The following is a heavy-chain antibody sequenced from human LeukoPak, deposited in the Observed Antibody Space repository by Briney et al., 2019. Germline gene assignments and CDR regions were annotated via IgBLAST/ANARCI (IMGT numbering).Heavy chain of an antibody. CDR1: GGSISSSY. CDR2: IYYSGST. Sequence: SETLSLTCTVSGGSISSSYWSWIRQPPGKGLEWIGYIYYSGSTSYNPSLKSRVTISVDTSKNQFSLKLSSVTAADTAVYYCARGGSEDVEYYFDYWGQGTLVTVSS. V-gene: IGHV4-59*01. D-gene: IGHD2-15*01. J-gene: IGHJ4*02. CDR3: ARGGSEDVEYYFDY.